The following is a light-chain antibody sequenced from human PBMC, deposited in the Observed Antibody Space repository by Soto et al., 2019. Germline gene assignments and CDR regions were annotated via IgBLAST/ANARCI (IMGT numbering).Light chain of an antibody. V-gene: IGKV1-5*03. CDR1: QSVITR. J-gene: IGKJ1*01. CDR3: QQYDTCSGT. CDR2: RAS. Sequence: DRQMTQSPSSLSASPGDRVTITCRASQSVITRLAWYQQKPGKAPRLMFYRASNKVHGIPSRFSGSGSGTVFTLTISSLQTDDFAFYYCQQYDTCSGTFGQGTKV.